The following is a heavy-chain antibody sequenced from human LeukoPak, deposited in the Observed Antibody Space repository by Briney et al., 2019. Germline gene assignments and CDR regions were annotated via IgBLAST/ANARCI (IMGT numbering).Heavy chain of an antibody. V-gene: IGHV3-48*04. CDR1: GFTFSSYS. CDR3: ARDRRYYDSSGYYHYFDY. CDR2: ISSSSSTI. J-gene: IGHJ4*02. Sequence: GSLRLSCAASGFTFSSYSMNWVRQAPGKGLEWVSYISSSSSTIYYADSVKGRFTISRDNAKNSLYLQMNSLRAEDTAVYYCARDRRYYDSSGYYHYFDYWGQGTLVTVSS. D-gene: IGHD3-22*01.